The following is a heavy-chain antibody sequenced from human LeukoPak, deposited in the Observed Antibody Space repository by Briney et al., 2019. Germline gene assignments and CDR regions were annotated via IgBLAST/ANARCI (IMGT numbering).Heavy chain of an antibody. J-gene: IGHJ4*02. CDR2: INHSGST. CDR3: ARDHPATLCPDS. V-gene: IGHV4-34*01. Sequence: PSETLSLTCAIYGGSFSGYYWSWIRQPPGKGLEWIGEINHSGSTNYNPSLKSRVTISVDTSKNQFSLKLSSVTAADTAVYYCARDHPATLCPDSWGQGTLVTVSS. CDR1: GGSFSGYY. D-gene: IGHD5/OR15-5a*01.